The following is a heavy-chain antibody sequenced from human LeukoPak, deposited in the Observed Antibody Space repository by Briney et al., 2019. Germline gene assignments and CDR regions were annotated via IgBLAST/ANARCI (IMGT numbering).Heavy chain of an antibody. D-gene: IGHD6-19*01. CDR2: IINDGSST. CDR1: GFTFSSYS. V-gene: IGHV3-74*01. CDR3: ARVYGSGWHNPLDV. J-gene: IGHJ6*02. Sequence: GGSLRLSCAASGFTFSSYSMNWVRQAPGKGLVWVSRIINDGSSTRYADSVKGRFTISRDNAKNTMYLQMNSLRAEDTAVYYCARVYGSGWHNPLDVWGQGTTVTVSS.